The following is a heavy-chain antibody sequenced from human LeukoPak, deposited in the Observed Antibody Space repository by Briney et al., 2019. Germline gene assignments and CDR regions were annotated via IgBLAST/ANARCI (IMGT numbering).Heavy chain of an antibody. D-gene: IGHD3-10*01. CDR3: ARHRGAGFDY. J-gene: IGHJ4*02. CDR1: GGSISSYY. CDR2: IYSSGST. Sequence: PSETLSLTCTVSGGSISSYYWSWIRQPPGKGLEWIGYIYSSGSTNYNPSLKGRVTISVDTSRSQFSLRLSSVTAADTAVYYCARHRGAGFDYWGQGTLVTVSS. V-gene: IGHV4-59*08.